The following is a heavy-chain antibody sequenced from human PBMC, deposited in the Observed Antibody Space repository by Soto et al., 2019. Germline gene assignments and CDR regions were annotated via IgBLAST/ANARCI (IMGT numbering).Heavy chain of an antibody. CDR1: GGSISSYY. V-gene: IGHV4-59*08. CDR2: IYYTGTT. CDR3: ARLPHYDILTGYTLDAFDI. J-gene: IGHJ3*02. D-gene: IGHD3-9*01. Sequence: SETLSLTCTVSGGSISSYYWSWIRQPPGKGLEWIGYIYYTGTTNYNPSLKSRVTISVDTSKNQFSLKLSSVTAADTAVYYCARLPHYDILTGYTLDAFDIWGQGTMVTVSS.